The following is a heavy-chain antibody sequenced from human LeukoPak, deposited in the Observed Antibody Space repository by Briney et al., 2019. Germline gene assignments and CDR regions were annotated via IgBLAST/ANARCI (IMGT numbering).Heavy chain of an antibody. Sequence: GGSLRLSCAASGFTFNNYAMNWVRQAPGKGLEWVSVISGSGDITYYADSVKGRFTISRDNAKNSLYLQMNSLRAEDTAVYYCARDLHRRFDYWGQGTLVTVSS. J-gene: IGHJ4*02. V-gene: IGHV3-23*01. CDR1: GFTFNNYA. CDR2: ISGSGDIT. CDR3: ARDLHRRFDY.